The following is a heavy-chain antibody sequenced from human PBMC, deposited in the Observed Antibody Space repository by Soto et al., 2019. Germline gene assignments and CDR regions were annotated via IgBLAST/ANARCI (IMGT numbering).Heavy chain of an antibody. D-gene: IGHD6-13*01. CDR3: ASLQVPGNFDY. J-gene: IGHJ4*02. CDR2: IYYSGDT. V-gene: IGHV4-39*01. CDR1: GGSIRSSNYY. Sequence: QLQLQESGPGLVKPSETLSLTCTVSGGSIRSSNYYWAWVRQPPGKGLEWIANIYYSGDTYFHPSLRRRLTVSVDTSKNQFSLKLSSLTAADTAMYYCASLQVPGNFDYWGQGTLVTVSS.